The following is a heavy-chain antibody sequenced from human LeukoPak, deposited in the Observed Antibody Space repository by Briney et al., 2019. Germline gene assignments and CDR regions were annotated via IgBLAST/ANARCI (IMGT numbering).Heavy chain of an antibody. CDR1: GFAFSSYA. V-gene: IGHV3-53*01. D-gene: IGHD5-24*01. CDR2: IYSGGST. J-gene: IGHJ4*02. CDR3: ASRDGYNYN. Sequence: GGSLRLSCAASGFAFSSYAMSWVRQAPGKGLEWVSVIYSGGSTYYADSVKGRFTISSDDSKNTLYLQMNSLRAEDTAVYYCASRDGYNYNWGQGTLVIVSS.